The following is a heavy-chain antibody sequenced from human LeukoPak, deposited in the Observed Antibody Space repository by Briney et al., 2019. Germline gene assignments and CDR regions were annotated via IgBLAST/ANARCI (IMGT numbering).Heavy chain of an antibody. CDR1: GGSISSYY. J-gene: IGHJ4*02. CDR2: IYYSGST. V-gene: IGHV4-59*12. CDR3: ARDSNYASDY. Sequence: SETLSLTCTVSGGSISSYYWSWIRQPPGKGLEWIGYIYYSGSTNYNPSLKSRVTMSVDTSKNQFSLKLSSVTAADTAVYYCARDSNYASDYWGQGTLVTVSS. D-gene: IGHD4-11*01.